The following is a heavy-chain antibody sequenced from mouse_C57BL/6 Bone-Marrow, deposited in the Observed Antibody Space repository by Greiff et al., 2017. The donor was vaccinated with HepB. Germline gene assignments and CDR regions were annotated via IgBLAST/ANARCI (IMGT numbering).Heavy chain of an antibody. J-gene: IGHJ4*01. V-gene: IGHV1-4*01. CDR1: GYTFTSYT. CDR3: ARGLLRRLRPRRAMDY. CDR2: INPSSGYT. D-gene: IGHD2-2*01. Sequence: QVQLQQSGAELARPGASVKMSCKASGYTFTSYTMHWVKQRPGQGLEWIGYINPSSGYTKYNQKFKDKATLTADKSSSTAYMRLSSLTSEDSAVYNCARGLLRRLRPRRAMDYWGQGTSVTVSS.